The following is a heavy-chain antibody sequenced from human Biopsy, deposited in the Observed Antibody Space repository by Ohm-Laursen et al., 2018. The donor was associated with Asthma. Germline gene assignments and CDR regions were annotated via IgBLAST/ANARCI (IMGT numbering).Heavy chain of an antibody. CDR2: LSFDGRST. CDR3: ARDIVATMIGYYYYGMDV. V-gene: IGHV3-30*04. Sequence: SCKASGFSFDNYFMHWVRQAPGKGLEWMAFLSFDGRSTYYADFLKGRLSITRDNSRKTLFLHINSLRAEDTAVYYCARDIVATMIGYYYYGMDVWGQGTTVTVSS. D-gene: IGHD5-12*01. J-gene: IGHJ6*02. CDR1: GFSFDNYF.